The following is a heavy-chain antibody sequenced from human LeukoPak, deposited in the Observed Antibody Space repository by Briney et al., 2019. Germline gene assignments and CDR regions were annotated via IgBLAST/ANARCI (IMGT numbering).Heavy chain of an antibody. J-gene: IGHJ4*02. V-gene: IGHV3-15*01. CDR2: IKSKTDGVTT. D-gene: IGHD3-3*01. Sequence: GGSLRLXCAASGFTFSNAWMRWVRQAPGKGLEWVGRIKSKTDGVTTDYAAPVKGRFTISRDDSKNTLYLQMYSLKTEDTAMYYCLYFWSGSSLVDYWGQGTLVTVSS. CDR1: GFTFSNAW. CDR3: LYFWSGSSLVDY.